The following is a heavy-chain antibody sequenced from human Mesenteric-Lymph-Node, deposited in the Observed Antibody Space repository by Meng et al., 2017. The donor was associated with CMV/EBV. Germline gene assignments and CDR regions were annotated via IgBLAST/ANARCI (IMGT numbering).Heavy chain of an antibody. D-gene: IGHD2-21*02. CDR1: GFTFRTYS. CDR3: AKNSYSHYYYGMDV. CDR2: ITSDSSTI. V-gene: IGHV3-48*04. J-gene: IGHJ6*02. Sequence: GESLKISCAASGFTFRTYSMNWVRQAPGKGLEWVSYITSDSSTIYYADSVKGRFTISRDNAKSSLYLQMNSLRAEDTAVYYCAKNSYSHYYYGMDVWGQGTTVTVSS.